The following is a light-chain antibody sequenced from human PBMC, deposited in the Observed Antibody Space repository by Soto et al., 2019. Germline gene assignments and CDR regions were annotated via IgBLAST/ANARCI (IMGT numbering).Light chain of an antibody. J-gene: IGKJ4*01. CDR2: GAS. V-gene: IGKV3-15*01. CDR3: QQYNNWLST. Sequence: EIVMTQSPATLSVSPGERATLSCRASQSVSSTLAWYQQKPGQAPRLLIYGASTTATGIPASFSGSGSGTEFTLTISSLQSEDFAVYYCQQYNNWLSTFGGGTKVEIK. CDR1: QSVSST.